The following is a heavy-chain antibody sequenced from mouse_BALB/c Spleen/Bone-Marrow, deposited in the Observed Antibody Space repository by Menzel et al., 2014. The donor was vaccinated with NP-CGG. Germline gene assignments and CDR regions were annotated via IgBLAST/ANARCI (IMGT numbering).Heavy chain of an antibody. D-gene: IGHD3-2*02. V-gene: IGHV1-9*01. J-gene: IGHJ4*01. Sequence: QVQLQQSGAELMKPGASVKISCKATGYTFSSYWIEWVKQRPGHGLEWIGEILPGSGSTNYNEKFKGKATFTADTSSNTAYMQLSSLTSEDSAVYYCARSGGHRWGMDYWGQGTSVTVSS. CDR2: ILPGSGST. CDR1: GYTFSSYW. CDR3: ARSGGHRWGMDY.